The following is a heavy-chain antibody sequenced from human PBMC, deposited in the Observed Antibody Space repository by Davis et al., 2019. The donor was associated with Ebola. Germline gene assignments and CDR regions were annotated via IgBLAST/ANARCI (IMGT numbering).Heavy chain of an antibody. J-gene: IGHJ5*02. Sequence: MPSETLSLTCTVSGGSISSGDYYWSWIRQPPEKGLEWIATIYYSGSTNYNPSLKSRVTISVDTSKNQFSLKLSSVTAADTAMYYCARRGTSSWYAGWFDPWGQGTLVTVSS. CDR2: IYYSGST. D-gene: IGHD6-13*01. CDR1: GGSISSGDYY. CDR3: ARRGTSSWYAGWFDP. V-gene: IGHV4-61*08.